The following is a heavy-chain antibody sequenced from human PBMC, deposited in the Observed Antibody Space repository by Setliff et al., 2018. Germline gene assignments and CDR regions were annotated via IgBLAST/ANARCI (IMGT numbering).Heavy chain of an antibody. CDR3: ACPDILTGLSDY. J-gene: IGHJ4*02. Sequence: PGGSLRLSCAASGFSFSSCAMSWVRQAPGKGLEWVSKIFGSGDNTYYADSVKGRFTISRDNSKNTLYLQMTSLRAEDTAVYYCACPDILTGLSDYWGQGTLVTVSS. CDR1: GFSFSSCA. CDR2: IFGSGDNT. D-gene: IGHD3-9*01. V-gene: IGHV3-23*01.